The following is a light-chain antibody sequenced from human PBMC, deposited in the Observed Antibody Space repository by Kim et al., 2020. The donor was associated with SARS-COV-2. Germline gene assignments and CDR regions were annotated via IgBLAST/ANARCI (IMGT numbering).Light chain of an antibody. J-gene: IGKJ1*01. CDR1: QGISNY. CDR2: AAS. Sequence: SVGDRVTRTRRASQGISNYLAWYQQKPGKVPKLLIYAASALQSGVPSRFSGSGSGTDFTLTISSLQPEDVATYYCQKYNSAPPWTFGQGTKVDIK. CDR3: QKYNSAPPWT. V-gene: IGKV1-27*01.